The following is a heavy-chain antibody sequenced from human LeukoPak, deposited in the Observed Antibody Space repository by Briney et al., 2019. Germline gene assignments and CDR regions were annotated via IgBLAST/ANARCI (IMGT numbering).Heavy chain of an antibody. CDR2: IKSKTDGGTT. CDR1: GFTFSSYA. D-gene: IGHD6-19*01. V-gene: IGHV3-15*01. J-gene: IGHJ4*02. CDR3: GVAGTPRKSFFDY. Sequence: GRSLRLSCAASGFTFSSYAMHWVRQAPGKGLEWVGRIKSKTDGGTTDYAAPVKGRFTISRDDSKNTLYLQMNSLKTEDTAVYYCGVAGTPRKSFFDYWGQGTLVTVSS.